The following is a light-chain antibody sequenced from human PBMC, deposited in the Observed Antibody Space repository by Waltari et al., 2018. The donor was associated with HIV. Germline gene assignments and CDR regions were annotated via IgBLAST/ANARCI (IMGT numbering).Light chain of an antibody. Sequence: EIVMTQSPATLSVSPGERATLSCRASQRVSSNLAWYQQKPGQAPRILIYGASTRATGIPARFSGSGSGTEFTLTNSSLQSEDFAVYYCQQYNNWPLTFGGGTKVEIK. CDR3: QQYNNWPLT. CDR1: QRVSSN. CDR2: GAS. V-gene: IGKV3-15*01. J-gene: IGKJ4*01.